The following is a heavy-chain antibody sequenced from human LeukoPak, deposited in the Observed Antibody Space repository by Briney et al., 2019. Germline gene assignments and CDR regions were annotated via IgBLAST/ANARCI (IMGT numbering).Heavy chain of an antibody. J-gene: IGHJ6*03. D-gene: IGHD4/OR15-4a*01. CDR1: GGSISSYY. Sequence: PSETLSLTCTVSGGSISSYYWSWIRQPAGKGLEWIGRIYSSGSTNYNPSLKSRVTMSLDTSKNQFSLNLSSVTAADTAVYYCARDAKYYYYMDVWGKGTTVTVSS. V-gene: IGHV4-4*07. CDR3: ARDAKYYYYMDV. CDR2: IYSSGST.